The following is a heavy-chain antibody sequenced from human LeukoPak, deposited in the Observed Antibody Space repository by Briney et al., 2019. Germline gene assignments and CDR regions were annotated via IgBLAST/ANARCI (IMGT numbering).Heavy chain of an antibody. J-gene: IGHJ4*02. D-gene: IGHD3-16*01. CDR2: IIPILGMP. V-gene: IGHV1-69*04. CDR1: GGTFSSYG. CDR3: IWGNRTFHDY. Sequence: ASVKVSCKASGGTFSSYGISWVRQAPGQGLEWMGRIIPILGMPNSAQKFQGRVTITADKSTSTAYMELSSLRSEDTAVYCCIWGNRTFHDYWGQGTLVTVSS.